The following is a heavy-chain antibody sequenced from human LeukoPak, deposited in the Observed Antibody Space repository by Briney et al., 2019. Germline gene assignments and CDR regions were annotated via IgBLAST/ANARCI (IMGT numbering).Heavy chain of an antibody. CDR1: GFTFSTYW. CDR3: ARGAPARYFGAFDI. CDR2: INSDGSST. V-gene: IGHV3-74*01. D-gene: IGHD3-9*01. J-gene: IGHJ3*02. Sequence: GGSLRLSCAASGFTFSTYWMHWVRQAPGKGLAWVSRINSDGSSTICADSVKGRFTISRDNAKNTLYLQMNSLSAEDTAVYYCARGAPARYFGAFDIWGRGTMVTVSS.